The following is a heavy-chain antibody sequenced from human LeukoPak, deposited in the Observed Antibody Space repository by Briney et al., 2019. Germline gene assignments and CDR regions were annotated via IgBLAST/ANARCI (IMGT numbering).Heavy chain of an antibody. CDR3: ARDWYDFWSGQKEYGMDV. Sequence: GASVKVSCEASGGTFSSYTISWVRQAPGQGLEWMGRIIPILGIANYAQKFQGRVTITADKSTSTAYMELSSLRSEDTAVYYCARDWYDFWSGQKEYGMDVWGQGTTVTVSS. J-gene: IGHJ6*02. V-gene: IGHV1-69*04. D-gene: IGHD3-3*01. CDR1: GGTFSSYT. CDR2: IIPILGIA.